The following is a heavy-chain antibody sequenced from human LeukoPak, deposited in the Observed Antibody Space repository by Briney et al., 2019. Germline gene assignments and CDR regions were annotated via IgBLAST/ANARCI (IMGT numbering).Heavy chain of an antibody. CDR1: GGTFSSYA. CDR3: ARDSPDSSGYYPAHRYNWFDP. V-gene: IGHV1-69*06. D-gene: IGHD3-22*01. Sequence: ASVKVSCKASGGTFSSYAISWVRQAPGQGLEWMGGIIPIFGTANYAQKFQGRVTITADKSTSTAYMELSSLRSEDTAVYYCARDSPDSSGYYPAHRYNWFDPWGQGTLVTVSS. J-gene: IGHJ5*02. CDR2: IIPIFGTA.